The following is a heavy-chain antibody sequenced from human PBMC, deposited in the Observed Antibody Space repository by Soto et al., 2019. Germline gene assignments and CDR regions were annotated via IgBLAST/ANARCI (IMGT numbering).Heavy chain of an antibody. CDR1: GGSISSSSYY. CDR2: IYYSGST. D-gene: IGHD3-22*01. V-gene: IGHV4-39*07. CDR3: ARGPYYYGTSGYYPAFWYFDY. J-gene: IGHJ4*02. Sequence: SETLSLTCTVSGGSISSSSYYWGWIRQPPGKGLEWIGSIYYSGSTNYNPSLKSRVTISVDTSKNQFSLKLTSVTTADTAVYYCARGPYYYGTSGYYPAFWYFDYWGQGSLVTVSS.